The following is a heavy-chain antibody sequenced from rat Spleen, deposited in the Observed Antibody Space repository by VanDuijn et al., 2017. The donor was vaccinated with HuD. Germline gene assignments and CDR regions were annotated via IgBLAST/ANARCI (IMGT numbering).Heavy chain of an antibody. CDR3: ATRDGGFPH. J-gene: IGHJ2*01. Sequence: EVQLVESDGGLVRPGGSLKLSCAASGFTFSDFGMAWVRQAPTKGLEWVATITTGGAITYYRDSVKGRFSISRDNSKSTLYLQMDSLRSEDTATYYCATRDGGFPHWGQGVMVTVSS. V-gene: IGHV5S13*01. CDR1: GFTFSDFG. CDR2: ITTGGAIT. D-gene: IGHD1-11*01.